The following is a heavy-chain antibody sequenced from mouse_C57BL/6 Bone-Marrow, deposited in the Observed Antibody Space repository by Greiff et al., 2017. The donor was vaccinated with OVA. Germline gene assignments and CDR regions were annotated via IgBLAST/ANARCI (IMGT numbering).Heavy chain of an antibody. V-gene: IGHV5-15*01. Sequence: EVHLVESGGGLVQPGGSLKLSCAASGFAFSDSGMAWVRQAPRKGPGWVASISNLAYSIYYADTVTGRFTISGENAKNTLYLEMSSLRSEDTAMYYCARRVYYYGSSYDYAMDYWGQGTSVTVSS. CDR3: ARRVYYYGSSYDYAMDY. CDR2: ISNLAYSI. J-gene: IGHJ4*01. D-gene: IGHD1-1*01. CDR1: GFAFSDSG.